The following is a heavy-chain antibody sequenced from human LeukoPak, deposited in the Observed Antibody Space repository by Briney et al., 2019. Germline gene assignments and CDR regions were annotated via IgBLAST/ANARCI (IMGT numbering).Heavy chain of an antibody. CDR2: ISSRGTTI. CDR3: ARSLYYMDV. Sequence: PGGSLRLSCAASGFTFSSYAMSWIRQAPGKGLEWVASISSRGTTIYYVDSVRGRFTMSRDNAKNSLYLQMNSLRADDTAVYYCARSLYYMDVWGKGTTVTVSS. J-gene: IGHJ6*03. CDR1: GFTFSSYA. V-gene: IGHV3-11*01.